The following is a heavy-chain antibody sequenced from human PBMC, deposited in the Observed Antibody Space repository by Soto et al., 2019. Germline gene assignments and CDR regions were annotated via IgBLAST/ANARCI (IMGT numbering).Heavy chain of an antibody. CDR3: ARDGDSSSWYSGWFDP. V-gene: IGHV1-69*01. Sequence: QVQLVQSGAEVKKPGSSVKVSCKASGGTFSSYAISWVRQAPGQGLEGMGGIIPIFGTANYAQKFQGRVTITADESTSTAYMELSSLRSEDTAVYYCARDGDSSSWYSGWFDPWGQGTLVTVSS. CDR2: IIPIFGTA. J-gene: IGHJ5*02. CDR1: GGTFSSYA. D-gene: IGHD6-13*01.